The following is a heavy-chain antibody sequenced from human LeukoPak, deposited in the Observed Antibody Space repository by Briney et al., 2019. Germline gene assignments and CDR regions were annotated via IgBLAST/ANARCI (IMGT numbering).Heavy chain of an antibody. CDR1: GFTFSSYD. D-gene: IGHD3-10*01. Sequence: GGSLRLSCAASGFTFSSYDMTWVRQAPGRGLEWVSSIRPSGDNTYYADSVKGRFTISRDNSKNTLYLQMNSLRAEDTAVYYCANQLTGPLWFGELFSRGGGQGTLVTVSS. J-gene: IGHJ4*02. V-gene: IGHV3-23*01. CDR3: ANQLTGPLWFGELFSRG. CDR2: IRPSGDNT.